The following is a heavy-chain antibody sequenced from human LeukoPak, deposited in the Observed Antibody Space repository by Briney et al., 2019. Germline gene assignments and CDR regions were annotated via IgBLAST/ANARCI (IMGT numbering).Heavy chain of an antibody. V-gene: IGHV3-23*01. Sequence: GGSLRLSCAASGFIFSSTAMNWVRQAPGKRLQLLSASGTDGDTYYADSVQGRFTISRDNSRNTLYLQMTSLRADDTAVYYCAKKTPGTYPFDYWGQGTLVTVSP. CDR2: SGTDGDT. D-gene: IGHD6-13*01. J-gene: IGHJ4*02. CDR1: GFIFSSTA. CDR3: AKKTPGTYPFDY.